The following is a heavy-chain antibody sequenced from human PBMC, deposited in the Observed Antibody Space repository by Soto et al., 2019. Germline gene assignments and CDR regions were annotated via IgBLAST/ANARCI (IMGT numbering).Heavy chain of an antibody. CDR2: ISYDGSSK. CDR1: GFTFSNYG. J-gene: IGHJ1*01. CDR3: ARGGYGDSHAEYFQH. D-gene: IGHD4-17*01. V-gene: IGHV3-30-3*01. Sequence: QVQLVESGGGVVQPGRSLRLSCAASGFTFSNYGMHWVRQAPGKGLEWGAVISYDGSSKDYADSVKGRFTISRDNSKNTLYRQMNSLRVEDTAVYYCARGGYGDSHAEYFQHWGQGTLVTVSS.